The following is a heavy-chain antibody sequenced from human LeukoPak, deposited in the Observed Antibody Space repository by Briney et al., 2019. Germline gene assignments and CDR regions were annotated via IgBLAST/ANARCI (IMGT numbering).Heavy chain of an antibody. CDR1: GGSIRNSSFY. Sequence: PSETLSLTCAVSGGSIRNSSFYWGWIRQPPGKGLEWIASIYSSVSTYYNPSLKSRVTISVDTSKNQFSLRLSPVTAADTALYYCAYSGSYGHLGYWGQGIPVTVSS. D-gene: IGHD1-26*01. V-gene: IGHV4-39*01. CDR3: AYSGSYGHLGY. CDR2: IYSSVST. J-gene: IGHJ4*02.